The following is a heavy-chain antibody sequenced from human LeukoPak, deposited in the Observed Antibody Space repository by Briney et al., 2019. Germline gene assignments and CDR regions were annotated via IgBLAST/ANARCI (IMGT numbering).Heavy chain of an antibody. CDR3: ARSDNDYSSSYYFDY. CDR1: GGSISSYY. J-gene: IGHJ4*02. CDR2: IYTSGST. D-gene: IGHD4-11*01. Sequence: PSETLSLTCTVSGGSISSYYWSWIRQPAGKGLEWIGRIYTSGSTNYNPSLKSRVTMSVDTSENQFSLKLSSVTAADTAVYYCARSDNDYSSSYYFDYWGQGTLVTVSS. V-gene: IGHV4-4*07.